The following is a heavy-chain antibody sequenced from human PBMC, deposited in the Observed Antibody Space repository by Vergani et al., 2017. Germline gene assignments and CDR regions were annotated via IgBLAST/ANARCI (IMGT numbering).Heavy chain of an antibody. J-gene: IGHJ4*02. CDR3: AKDEPLAGAVAGFFDY. Sequence: EVQLVESGGGLVQPGGSLRLSCAASGFTFSSYEMNWVRQAPGKGLEWVSYISSSGSTIYYADSVKGRFTISRDNSKNSLYLQMNSLRTEDTALYYCAKDEPLAGAVAGFFDYWGQGTLVTVSS. CDR2: ISSSGSTI. CDR1: GFTFSSYE. D-gene: IGHD6-19*01. V-gene: IGHV3-48*03.